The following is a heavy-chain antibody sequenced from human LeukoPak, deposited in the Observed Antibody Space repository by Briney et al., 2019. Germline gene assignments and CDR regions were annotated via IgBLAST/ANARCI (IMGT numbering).Heavy chain of an antibody. CDR1: GFTFSSYW. Sequence: GGSLRLSCAASGFTFSSYWLSWVRQAPGKGLEWVANIKQDGSEKYYVDSVKGRFIISRDNAKNSLYLQMNSLRAEDTAVYYCARCGEVPAAYGGFDYWGQGTLVTVSS. V-gene: IGHV3-7*01. CDR3: ARCGEVPAAYGGFDY. CDR2: IKQDGSEK. D-gene: IGHD2-2*01. J-gene: IGHJ4*02.